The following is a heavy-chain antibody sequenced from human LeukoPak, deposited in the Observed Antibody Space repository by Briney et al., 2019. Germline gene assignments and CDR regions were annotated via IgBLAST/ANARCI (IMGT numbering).Heavy chain of an antibody. D-gene: IGHD3-22*01. Sequence: ASVKVSCKASGYTFTGYYMHWVRQAPGQGLEWMGWMNPNSGNTGYAQKFQGRVTMTRNTSISTAYMELSSLRSEDTAVYYCARFIGSSYYYDSRDDYWGQGTLVTVSS. V-gene: IGHV1-8*02. J-gene: IGHJ4*02. CDR2: MNPNSGNT. CDR3: ARFIGSSYYYDSRDDY. CDR1: GYTFTGYY.